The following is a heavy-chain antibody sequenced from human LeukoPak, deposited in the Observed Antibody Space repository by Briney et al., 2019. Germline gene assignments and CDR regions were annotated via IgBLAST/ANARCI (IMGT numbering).Heavy chain of an antibody. CDR3: ARGPSMIVVVGSFDY. CDR2: ISAYNGNT. J-gene: IGHJ4*02. CDR1: GYTFTSYG. Sequence: ASVKVSCKASGYTFTSYGISWVRQAPGQGLEWMGWISAYNGNTNYAQKLQGRVTMTTDTSTSTAYMELRSLRSDDTAVYYCARGPSMIVVVGSFDYWGQGTLVTVSS. D-gene: IGHD3-22*01. V-gene: IGHV1-18*01.